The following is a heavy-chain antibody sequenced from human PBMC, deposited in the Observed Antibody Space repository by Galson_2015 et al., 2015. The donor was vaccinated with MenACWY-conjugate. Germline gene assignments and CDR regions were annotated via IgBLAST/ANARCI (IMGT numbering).Heavy chain of an antibody. CDR2: ISASGGST. J-gene: IGHJ6*02. CDR1: GFTFSSYA. CDR3: ARSGGMDG. V-gene: IGHV3-23*01. Sequence: SLRLSCAVSGFTFSSYAMTWVRQAPGKGLEWVSSISASGGSTYHADSVKGRFTISRDNSRNTLFLQMNSLRADDTAVYFCARSGGMDGWGQGTTVTVSS.